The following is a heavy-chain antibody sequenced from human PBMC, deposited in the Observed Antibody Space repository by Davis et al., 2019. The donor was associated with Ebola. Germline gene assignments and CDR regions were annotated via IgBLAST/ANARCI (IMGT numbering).Heavy chain of an antibody. J-gene: IGHJ6*02. CDR2: IYYSGST. Sequence: PSETLSLTCAVYGGSFSGYYWSWIRQPPGKGLEWIGYIYYSGSTNYSPSLKSRVTISVDTSKNQFSLKLSSVTAADTAVYYCARDTASTYYYYAMDVWGQGATVTVSS. CDR1: GGSFSGYY. V-gene: IGHV4-59*01. D-gene: IGHD1-1*01. CDR3: ARDTASTYYYYAMDV.